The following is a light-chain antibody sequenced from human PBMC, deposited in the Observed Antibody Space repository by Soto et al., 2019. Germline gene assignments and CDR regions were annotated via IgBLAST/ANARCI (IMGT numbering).Light chain of an antibody. CDR3: RSYTTRSTRV. CDR2: EVN. CDR1: NSDIGASNF. V-gene: IGLV2-14*03. J-gene: IGLJ2*01. Sequence: QSALAQPASVSGSPGQSITISCAGTNSDIGASNFVSWYQQYPGKAPKLIIYEVNNRPSGLSDRFSGSKSANTSPLTISGLQAEDEAVYRCRSYTTRSTRVFGGGTKLTVL.